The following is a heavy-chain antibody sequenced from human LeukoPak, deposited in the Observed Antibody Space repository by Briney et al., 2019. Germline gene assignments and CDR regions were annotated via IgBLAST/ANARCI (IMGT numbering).Heavy chain of an antibody. CDR2: ITSSSSYI. Sequence: PGGSLRLSCAVPGFTFSTYNMNWVRQAPGKGLEWVSSITSSSSYIYYADSVKGRFTISRDNAKNSLYLQMNSLTAEDTAVYYCARDPYSGSYWDYYYYYMDLWGQGTTVTISS. CDR3: ARDPYSGSYWDYYYYYMDL. V-gene: IGHV3-21*01. J-gene: IGHJ6*03. CDR1: GFTFSTYN. D-gene: IGHD1-26*01.